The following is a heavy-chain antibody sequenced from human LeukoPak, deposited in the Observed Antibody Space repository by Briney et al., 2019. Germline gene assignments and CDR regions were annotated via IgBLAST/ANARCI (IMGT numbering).Heavy chain of an antibody. V-gene: IGHV3-74*01. CDR2: INSDGSSI. CDR3: ARGRAPSSGHPDNVFYFDY. CDR1: GFTFSNYW. Sequence: GGSLRLSCAASGFTFSNYWMHWVRQAPDKGLVWVAHINSDGSSIKYADSVKGRFTISRDNSKNTLYLQMNSLRAEDTAVYYCARGRAPSSGHPDNVFYFDYWGQGTLVTVSS. J-gene: IGHJ4*02. D-gene: IGHD6-19*01.